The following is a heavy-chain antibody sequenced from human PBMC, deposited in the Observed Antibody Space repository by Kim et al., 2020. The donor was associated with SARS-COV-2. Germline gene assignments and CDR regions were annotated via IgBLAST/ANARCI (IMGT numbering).Heavy chain of an antibody. CDR3: AKDMSGGFSQGIDY. CDR1: GFTFDDYT. J-gene: IGHJ4*02. D-gene: IGHD2-15*01. V-gene: IGHV3-43*01. Sequence: GGSLRLSCAASGFTFDDYTMHWVRQAPGKGLEWVSLISWDGGSTYYADSVKGRFTISRDNSKNSLYLQMNSLRTEDTALYYCAKDMSGGFSQGIDYWGQGTLVTVSS. CDR2: ISWDGGST.